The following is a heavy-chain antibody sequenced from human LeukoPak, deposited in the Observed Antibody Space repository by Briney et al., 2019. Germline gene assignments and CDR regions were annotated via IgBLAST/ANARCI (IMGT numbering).Heavy chain of an antibody. Sequence: GASVKVSCKSSGYTFTSYGISWVRQAPGQGLEWMGWISAYNGNTNYAQNLQGRVTLTTDTSTSTAYMELRGLRSDDTAVYYCARQGYGVTSQGAADYWGQGTLVTVSS. J-gene: IGHJ4*02. CDR1: GYTFTSYG. V-gene: IGHV1-18*01. CDR2: ISAYNGNT. CDR3: ARQGYGVTSQGAADY. D-gene: IGHD4-23*01.